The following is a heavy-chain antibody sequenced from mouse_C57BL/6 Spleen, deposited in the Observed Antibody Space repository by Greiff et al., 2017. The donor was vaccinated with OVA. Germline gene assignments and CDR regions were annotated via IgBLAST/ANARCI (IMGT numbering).Heavy chain of an antibody. CDR2: IRNKANGYTT. D-gene: IGHD2-4*01. V-gene: IGHV7-3*01. J-gene: IGHJ3*01. CDR1: GFTFTDYY. Sequence: EVQGVESGGGLVQPGGSLSLSCAASGFTFTDYYMSWVRQPPGKALEWLGFIRNKANGYTTEYSASVKGRFTISRDNSQSILYLQMNALRAEDSATYYCARYDDYDGRFAYWGQGTLVTVSA. CDR3: ARYDDYDGRFAY.